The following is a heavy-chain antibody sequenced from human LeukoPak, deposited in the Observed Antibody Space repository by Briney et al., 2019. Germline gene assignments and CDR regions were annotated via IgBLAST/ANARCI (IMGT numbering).Heavy chain of an antibody. Sequence: RSGGSLGLSCAASGFIFSTYSMNWVRQAPGKGLEWVSCISSSSSDIYYADSVKGRFTISRDNAKNSLYLQMNSLRAEDTAVYYCARDADGGNSWFDSWGQGTLVTVSS. CDR1: GFIFSTYS. V-gene: IGHV3-21*01. CDR2: ISSSSSDI. CDR3: ARDADGGNSWFDS. D-gene: IGHD4-23*01. J-gene: IGHJ5*01.